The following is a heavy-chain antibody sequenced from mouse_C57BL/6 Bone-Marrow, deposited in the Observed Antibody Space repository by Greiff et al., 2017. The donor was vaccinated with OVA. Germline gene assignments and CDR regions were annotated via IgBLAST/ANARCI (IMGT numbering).Heavy chain of an antibody. Sequence: QVQLKQSGAELVRPGTSVKMSCKASGYTFTNYWIGWAKQRPGHGLEWIGDIYPGGGYTNYNEKFKGKATLTADKSSSTAYMQFSSLTSEDSAIYYCARGRIYYDYDDAMDYWGQGTSVTVSS. J-gene: IGHJ4*01. CDR2: IYPGGGYT. CDR3: ARGRIYYDYDDAMDY. V-gene: IGHV1-63*01. D-gene: IGHD2-4*01. CDR1: GYTFTNYW.